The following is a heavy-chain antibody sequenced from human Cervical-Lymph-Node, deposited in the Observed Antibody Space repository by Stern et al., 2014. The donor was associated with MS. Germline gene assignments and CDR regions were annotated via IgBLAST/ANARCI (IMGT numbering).Heavy chain of an antibody. D-gene: IGHD4-11*01. CDR3: ARDRTVTTYYYYYGMDV. V-gene: IGHV3-30*04. CDR1: GFTFSYST. CDR2: VSYDGSDE. J-gene: IGHJ6*02. Sequence: VHLVESGGGVVQPGRYLRLSCAASGFTFSYSTLHWVRQAPAKGLEWVATVSYDGSDEYCPDSVKGRFTISRDNSKNTLYLQVNSLRAEDTGVYFCARDRTVTTYYYYYGMDVWGQGTTVTVSS.